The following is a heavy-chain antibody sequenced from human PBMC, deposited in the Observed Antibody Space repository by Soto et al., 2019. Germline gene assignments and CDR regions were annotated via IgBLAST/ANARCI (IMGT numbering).Heavy chain of an antibody. Sequence: GESLKISCKGSGYSFTSYWIGWVRQMPGKGLEWMGIIYPGDSDTRYSPSFQGQVPISAAKSISTAYLQWTSLKASDTDMYYCARRPLGDYYFDYWGQGTLVTVSS. CDR3: ARRPLGDYYFDY. CDR2: IYPGDSDT. CDR1: GYSFTSYW. J-gene: IGHJ4*02. V-gene: IGHV5-51*01. D-gene: IGHD4-17*01.